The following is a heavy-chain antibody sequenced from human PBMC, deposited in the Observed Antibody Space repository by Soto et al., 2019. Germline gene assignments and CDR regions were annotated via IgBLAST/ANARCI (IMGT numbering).Heavy chain of an antibody. Sequence: ASVKVSCKASGYTFTSYYMHWVRQAPGQGLEWMGIINPSGGSTSYAQKFQGRVTMTRDTSTSTVYMELSSLRSEDTAVSYCARDGDTAMVPPHWYSDLRGRGTLVTVSS. CDR1: GYTFTSYY. J-gene: IGHJ2*01. D-gene: IGHD5-18*01. CDR3: ARDGDTAMVPPHWYSDL. CDR2: INPSGGST. V-gene: IGHV1-46*01.